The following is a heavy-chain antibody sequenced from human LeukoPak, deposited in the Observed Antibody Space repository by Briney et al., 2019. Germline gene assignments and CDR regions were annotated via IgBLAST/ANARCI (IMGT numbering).Heavy chain of an antibody. CDR1: GFTFRSYA. J-gene: IGHJ5*02. CDR3: AKGSVWTARGWFDP. V-gene: IGHV3-23*01. CDR2: IRASGGST. Sequence: PGGSLRLSCAASGFTFRSYAMSWVRQGPGKGLEWVSAIRASGGSTYYVDSVKGRFTISRDNSKNTLYLQMSSLRAEDTAVYYCAKGSVWTARGWFDPWGQGTLVTVSS. D-gene: IGHD3-10*01.